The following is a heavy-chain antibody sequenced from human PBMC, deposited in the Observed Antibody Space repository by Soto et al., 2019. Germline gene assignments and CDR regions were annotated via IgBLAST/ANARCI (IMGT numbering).Heavy chain of an antibody. V-gene: IGHV4-59*01. CDR3: ARSRGVGNYYYYMDV. CDR2: IYYSGST. D-gene: IGHD1-1*01. CDR1: GGSISSYY. Sequence: SETLSLTCTVSGGSISSYYWSWIRQPPGKGLEWIGYIYYSGSTNYNPSLKSRVTISVDTSKNQFSLKLSSVTAADTAVYYCARSRGVGNYYYYMDVWGKGTTVTVSS. J-gene: IGHJ6*03.